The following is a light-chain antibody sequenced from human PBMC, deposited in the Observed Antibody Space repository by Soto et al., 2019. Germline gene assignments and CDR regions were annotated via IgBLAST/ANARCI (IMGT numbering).Light chain of an antibody. V-gene: IGKV1-5*01. CDR1: QSISSW. J-gene: IGKJ1*01. Sequence: DIQLTQSPSTLSSSVGDRVTITCRASQSISSWLAWDQQKPGKAPKVLIYDASTLESGVPSRFSGSRSGTEFTLTISSLQPDDLATYYCQQYNSDSPWTCGQGTKVDIK. CDR2: DAS. CDR3: QQYNSDSPWT.